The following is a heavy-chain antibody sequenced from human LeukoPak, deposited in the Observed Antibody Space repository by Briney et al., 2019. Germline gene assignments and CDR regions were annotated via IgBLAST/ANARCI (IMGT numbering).Heavy chain of an antibody. J-gene: IGHJ4*02. D-gene: IGHD5-24*01. Sequence: SETLSLTCTVSGGSISSYYWSWIRQPPGKGLEWIGYIYDSGSTNYNPSPKSRVTISVETSKNQFSLKLSSVTAADTAVYYCARHSRDGYNFDDYWGQGTLVTVSS. V-gene: IGHV4-59*08. CDR3: ARHSRDGYNFDDY. CDR2: IYDSGST. CDR1: GGSISSYY.